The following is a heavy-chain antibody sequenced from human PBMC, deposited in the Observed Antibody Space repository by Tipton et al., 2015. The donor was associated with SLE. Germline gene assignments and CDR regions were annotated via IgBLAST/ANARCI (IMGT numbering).Heavy chain of an antibody. D-gene: IGHD3-22*01. J-gene: IGHJ4*02. CDR2: ISSSGSYI. Sequence: SLRLSCAASGFTFHNYYMNWVRQAPGKGLEWVSSISSSGSYIFYGDSVKGRFTISRDNSQKTVFLQMSSLRAEDTAVYYCANNYDGRVPPGYWGQGTLVTVSS. V-gene: IGHV3-21*01. CDR1: GFTFHNYY. CDR3: ANNYDGRVPPGY.